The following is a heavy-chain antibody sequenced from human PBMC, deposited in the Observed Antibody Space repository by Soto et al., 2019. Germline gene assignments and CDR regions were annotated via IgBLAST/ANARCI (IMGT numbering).Heavy chain of an antibody. V-gene: IGHV3-7*05. CDR1: GFTFSSCW. J-gene: IGHJ4*02. CDR3: ARERGLDY. Sequence: GGSLRLSCAASGFTFSSCWMSWVRQAPGKGLEWVANIKEDGSEKYYIASVKGRFTISRDNAKNTLYLQMNSLRAEDSAVYYCARERGLDYWDQGTLVTAPQ. CDR2: IKEDGSEK.